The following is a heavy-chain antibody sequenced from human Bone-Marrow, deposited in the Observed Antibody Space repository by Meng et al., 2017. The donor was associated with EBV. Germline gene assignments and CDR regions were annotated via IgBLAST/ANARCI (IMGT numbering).Heavy chain of an antibody. V-gene: IGHV1-18*01. CDR3: ARDIPTQKTRLAGDFNN. D-gene: IGHD3-3*02. CDR1: GYTFRNFG. CDR2: VGFNGDT. J-gene: IGHJ4*02. Sequence: QVQLVQSGAEVKKPGASVKVSCKASGYTFRNFGLTWVRQAPGQGLEWMGWVGFNGDTHYAQSLQGRLTLTRDTSATTGFMELTSLRSDDTATYFCARDIPTQKTRLAGDFNNWGQGTLVTVSS.